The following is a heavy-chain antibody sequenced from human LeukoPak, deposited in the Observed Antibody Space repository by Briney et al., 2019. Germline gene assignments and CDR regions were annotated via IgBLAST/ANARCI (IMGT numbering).Heavy chain of an antibody. CDR1: GFTFSSYW. CDR3: AREDSSGWYGGTNFDY. V-gene: IGHV3-7*01. D-gene: IGHD6-19*01. CDR2: IKQDGSEK. Sequence: GGSLRLSCAASGFTFSSYWMSWVRQAPGKGLEWVANIKQDGSEKYYVDSVKGRFIISRDNAKNSLYLQMNSLRAEDTAVYYCAREDSSGWYGGTNFDYWGQGTLVTVSS. J-gene: IGHJ4*02.